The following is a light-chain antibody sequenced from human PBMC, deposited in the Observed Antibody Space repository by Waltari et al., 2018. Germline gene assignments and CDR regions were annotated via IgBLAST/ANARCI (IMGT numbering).Light chain of an antibody. J-gene: IGKJ2*01. CDR3: QQYSYFST. CDR2: RTS. Sequence: VGDRVTITCRASESISTWVAWYQQKPGQAPKLLIYRTSNLQSGVPPRFSGSGSGTEFTLTIRSLQPGDFATYFCQQYSYFSTFGQGTKLEIK. V-gene: IGKV1-5*03. CDR1: ESISTW.